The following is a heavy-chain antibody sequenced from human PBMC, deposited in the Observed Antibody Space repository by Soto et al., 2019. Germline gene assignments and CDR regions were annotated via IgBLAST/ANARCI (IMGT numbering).Heavy chain of an antibody. V-gene: IGHV4-59*08. J-gene: IGHJ2*01. CDR1: DDSISSHY. Sequence: QVQLQESGPGLVKPSETLSLSRGVSDDSISSHYWSWIRQSPGKGLDWIAYIYYSRTTNYNPSLKSRVAILVDTSKNHFFLKVNSVTAPDTAGSYCARLGLW. CDR3: ARLGL. CDR2: IYYSRTT.